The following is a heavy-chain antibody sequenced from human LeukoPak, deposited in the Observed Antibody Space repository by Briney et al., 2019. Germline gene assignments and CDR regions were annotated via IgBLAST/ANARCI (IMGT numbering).Heavy chain of an antibody. CDR2: INHSGST. CDR3: ARALYGGSFDY. CDR1: GGSFSGYY. V-gene: IGHV4-34*01. Sequence: PSETLSLTCAVYGGSFSGYYWSWIRQPPGKGLEWIGEINHSGSTNYNPSLKSRVTISVDKSKNQFSLKLSSVTAADTAVYYCARALYGGSFDYWGQGTLVTVSS. J-gene: IGHJ4*02. D-gene: IGHD3-16*01.